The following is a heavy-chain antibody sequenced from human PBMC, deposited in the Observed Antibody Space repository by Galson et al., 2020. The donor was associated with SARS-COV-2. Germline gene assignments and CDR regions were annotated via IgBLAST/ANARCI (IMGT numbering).Heavy chain of an antibody. CDR2: ISYDGSNK. D-gene: IGHD6-19*01. CDR3: AREVAGQENWFDP. V-gene: IGHV3-30*01. CDR1: GFTFSSYA. J-gene: IGHJ5*02. Sequence: GESLKISCAASGFTFSSYAMHWVRQAPGKGLEWVAVISYDGSNKYYADSVKGRFTISRDNSKNTLYLQMNSLRAEDTAVYYCAREVAGQENWFDPWGQGTLVTVSS.